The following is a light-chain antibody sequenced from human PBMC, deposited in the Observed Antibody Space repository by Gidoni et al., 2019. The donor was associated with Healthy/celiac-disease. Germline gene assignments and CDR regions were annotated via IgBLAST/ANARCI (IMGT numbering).Light chain of an antibody. CDR1: QSVSSY. Sequence: EIVLTQSPATLSLSPGERATLSCRASQSVSSYLAWYQQKPGQAPRLLIYDASNRATGIPARFSGSGSGTDFTLTISSLEPEDFAVYYCQLEAFXGXTKVEIK. CDR2: DAS. V-gene: IGKV3-11*01. CDR3: QLEA. J-gene: IGKJ4*01.